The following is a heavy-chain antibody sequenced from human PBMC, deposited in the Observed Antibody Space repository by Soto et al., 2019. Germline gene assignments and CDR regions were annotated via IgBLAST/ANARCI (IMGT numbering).Heavy chain of an antibody. V-gene: IGHV4-31*03. CDR3: AIYDSSGSRGFQH. Sequence: SETLSLTCTVSGGSIRSGGNYWSWIRQHPGKGLEWIGYIYYSGSTYYNPSLKSRVTISVDTSKNQFSLKLSSVTAADTAVYYCAIYDSSGSRGFQHWGQGTLVTVSS. J-gene: IGHJ1*01. D-gene: IGHD3-22*01. CDR1: GGSIRSGGNY. CDR2: IYYSGST.